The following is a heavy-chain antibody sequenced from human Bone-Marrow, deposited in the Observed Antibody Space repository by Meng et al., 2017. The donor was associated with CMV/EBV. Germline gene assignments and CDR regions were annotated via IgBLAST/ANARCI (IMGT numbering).Heavy chain of an antibody. CDR2: ISWNSGSI. Sequence: GGLLRRSCAASGFAFDVYAMYWVRQAPGKGLEWVSGISWNSGSIGYADSVKGRFTISRDNAKNSLYLQMNSLRAEDMALYCCAKASPDSSSWFGYYLDSWGQGPRVTGSS. V-gene: IGHV3-9*03. J-gene: IGHJ4*02. CDR1: GFAFDVYA. D-gene: IGHD6-13*01. CDR3: AKASPDSSSWFGYYLDS.